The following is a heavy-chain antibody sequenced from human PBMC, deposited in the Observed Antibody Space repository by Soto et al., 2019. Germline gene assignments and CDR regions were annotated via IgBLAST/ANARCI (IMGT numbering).Heavy chain of an antibody. CDR3: VRNLASGGTYVFDY. CDR1: GFTFSDHY. D-gene: IGHD3-16*01. Sequence: EVQLVESGGGLVEPGGSLRLSCAASGFTFSDHYMDWVRQAPGKGLEWIGRVRNKANSYTTEYAAPVRGRFTVSRDDSKVSLYLEMNGLKTENTVMYYCVRNLASGGTYVFDYWGQGALVTVSS. J-gene: IGHJ4*02. CDR2: VRNKANSYTT. V-gene: IGHV3-72*01.